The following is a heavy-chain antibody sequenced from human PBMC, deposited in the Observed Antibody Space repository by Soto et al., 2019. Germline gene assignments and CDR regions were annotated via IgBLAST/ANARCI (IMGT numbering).Heavy chain of an antibody. D-gene: IGHD6-13*01. V-gene: IGHV4-59*01. CDR3: ARGDSSSWLLFDY. Sequence: SETLSLTCTVSGGSISNSYWSWIRQSPEKGLEWIGYIYYSGSTNYNPSLKSRVTISVDTSKNQFSLKLSSVTAADTAVYYCARGDSSSWLLFDYWGQGTLVTVSS. J-gene: IGHJ4*02. CDR2: IYYSGST. CDR1: GGSISNSY.